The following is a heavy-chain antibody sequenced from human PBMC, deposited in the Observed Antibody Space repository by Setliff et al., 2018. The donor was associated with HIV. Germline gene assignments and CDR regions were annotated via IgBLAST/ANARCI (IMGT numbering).Heavy chain of an antibody. Sequence: GGSLRLSCAASGFTFSHYGMHWVRQAPGKGLEWVSVITYDGSRTYYADSVKGRCTISRDNSKNTLYLQMDSLRAEDTAVYYCVRDQNTPSRCRSKTCINPGDYWGLGTLVTVSS. CDR2: ITYDGSRT. CDR3: VRDQNTPSRCRSKTCINPGDY. D-gene: IGHD2-2*01. J-gene: IGHJ4*02. V-gene: IGHV3-30*12. CDR1: GFTFSHYG.